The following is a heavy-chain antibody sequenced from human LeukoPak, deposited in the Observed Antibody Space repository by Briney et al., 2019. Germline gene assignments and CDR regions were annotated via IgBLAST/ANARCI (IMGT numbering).Heavy chain of an antibody. CDR3: VRDRELTY. CDR2: IYNSGST. J-gene: IGHJ4*02. Sequence: SETLSLTCSVSGGSISIYYWSWVRQPPGKGLEWIGYIYNSGSTNYNPSLKSRVTVSVDTSKNQFSLKLTSVTAADTAVYYCVRDRELTYWGQGTLVTVSS. CDR1: GGSISIYY. D-gene: IGHD1-26*01. V-gene: IGHV4-59*03.